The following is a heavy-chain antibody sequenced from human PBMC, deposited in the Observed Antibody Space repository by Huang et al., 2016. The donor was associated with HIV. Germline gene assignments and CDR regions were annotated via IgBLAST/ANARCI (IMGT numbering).Heavy chain of an antibody. J-gene: IGHJ5*02. CDR3: ARSAVPGDGDWFDP. D-gene: IGHD6-19*01. Sequence: QVQLVESGGGLVQPGRSLRLSCVASGFTFTNYAIHWVRQAPGKWLEWVALRSYDGRNKFYADAVKGRFTNSRDNSKSQLYLLMNSLRVDDTALYYCARSAVPGDGDWFDPWGQGTLVTVSS. V-gene: IGHV3-30*04. CDR2: RSYDGRNK. CDR1: GFTFTNYA.